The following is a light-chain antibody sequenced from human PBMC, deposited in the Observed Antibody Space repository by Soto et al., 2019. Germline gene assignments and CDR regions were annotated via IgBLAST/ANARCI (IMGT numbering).Light chain of an antibody. CDR3: QQYGSSPPIT. CDR1: QSVSHRY. CDR2: GAS. J-gene: IGKJ5*01. Sequence: ELVLTQSPGTLSLSPGERATLSCRASQSVSHRYLAWYQQKSGQAPRLLISGASSRATGIPDRFSGSGSGTDFTLTISRLEPEDFAVYYCQQYGSSPPITFGQGTRLEIK. V-gene: IGKV3-20*01.